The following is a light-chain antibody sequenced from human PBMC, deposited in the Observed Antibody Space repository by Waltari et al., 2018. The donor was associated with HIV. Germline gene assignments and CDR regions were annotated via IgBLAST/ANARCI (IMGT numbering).Light chain of an antibody. J-gene: IGKJ4*01. V-gene: IGKV3-11*01. Sequence: IVLTQSPATLSLSPGERATLSCRATQSVDSCLAWYQQKPGQAPRLLIYDSSYRATGIPARLSGSGSETDCTLTNRSLEPEDFAVYYCQQCTNWPLTFGGGTKVDIK. CDR3: QQCTNWPLT. CDR1: QSVDSC. CDR2: DSS.